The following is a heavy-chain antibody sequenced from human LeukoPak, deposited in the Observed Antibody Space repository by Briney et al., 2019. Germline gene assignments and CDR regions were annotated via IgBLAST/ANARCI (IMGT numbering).Heavy chain of an antibody. CDR3: ARLGYDSSGSISSAPTFDY. Sequence: GGSLRLSCAASGFTVSSNYMSWVRQAPGKGLEWVSVIYSGGSTYYADSVKGRFTISRDNSKNTLYLQMNSLRAEDTAVYYCARLGYDSSGSISSAPTFDYWGQGTLVTVSS. J-gene: IGHJ4*02. CDR2: IYSGGST. CDR1: GFTVSSNY. V-gene: IGHV3-66*01. D-gene: IGHD3-22*01.